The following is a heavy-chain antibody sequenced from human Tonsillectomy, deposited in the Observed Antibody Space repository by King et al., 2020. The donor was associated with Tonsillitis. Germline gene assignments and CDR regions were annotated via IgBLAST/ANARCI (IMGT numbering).Heavy chain of an antibody. CDR3: ARTEGGTFDY. D-gene: IGHD2-15*01. CDR1: GGAVSSYF. J-gene: IGHJ4*02. V-gene: IGHV4-59*02. Sequence: VQLQESGPGLVKPSETLSLTCTVSGGAVSSYFWSWIRQPPGKGLEWIGYIYNSETTNYNPSLRSRVSISADTSKNQFSLRLSSVTAADTAVYFCARTEGGTFDYWDQGTLVTVSS. CDR2: IYNSETT.